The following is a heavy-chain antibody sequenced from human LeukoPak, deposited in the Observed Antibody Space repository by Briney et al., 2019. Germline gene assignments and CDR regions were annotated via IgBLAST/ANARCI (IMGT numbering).Heavy chain of an antibody. CDR2: ISGSGGST. J-gene: IGHJ6*02. CDR3: AEDSDGMDV. Sequence: GGSLRLSCAASGFTLSSYAMNWVRQVPGKGLEWVSTISGSGGSTYYADSVKGRFTISRDNSKNTLYLQMNSLRAEDTAVYYCAEDSDGMDVWGQGTTVTVSS. V-gene: IGHV3-23*01. CDR1: GFTLSSYA.